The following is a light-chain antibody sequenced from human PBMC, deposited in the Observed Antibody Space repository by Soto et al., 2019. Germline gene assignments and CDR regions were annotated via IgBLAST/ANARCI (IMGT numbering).Light chain of an antibody. CDR3: QQYGSSWWT. J-gene: IGKJ1*01. Sequence: ETVLTHSPGTLSLSPVERSTLSCRASQSVGSSYLSWYQQKPGQAPRLLIYGSSSRATGIPDRFSGSGSGTDFTLTISRLEPEDFAVYYCQQYGSSWWTFGQGTKVDIK. CDR2: GSS. CDR1: QSVGSSY. V-gene: IGKV3-20*01.